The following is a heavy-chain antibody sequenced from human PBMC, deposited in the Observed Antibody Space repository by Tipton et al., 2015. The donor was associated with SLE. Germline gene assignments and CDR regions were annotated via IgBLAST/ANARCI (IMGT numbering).Heavy chain of an antibody. CDR1: GESISSHY. D-gene: IGHD3-10*01. V-gene: IGHV4-59*11. Sequence: TLSLTCAVYGESISSHYWSWIRQPPGKGLEWIGYIYYSGSTNYNPSLKSRVTISVDTSKNQFSLKLSSVTAADTAVYYCARDREGWFMVRGVSAFDIWGQGTMVTVSS. CDR2: IYYSGST. J-gene: IGHJ3*02. CDR3: ARDREGWFMVRGVSAFDI.